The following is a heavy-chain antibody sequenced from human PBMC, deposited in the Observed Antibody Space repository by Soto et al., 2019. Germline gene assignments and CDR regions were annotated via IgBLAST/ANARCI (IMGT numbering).Heavy chain of an antibody. V-gene: IGHV4-59*01. D-gene: IGHD3-10*01. Sequence: SETLSLTCSVSGASISSYPWSWIRQPPGKGLEWIGYISFIGSTNDNPALQSCATRCIDALRSLFSAEMSSVSAADTAVYYCARKWSCLDYWGQGTLVTVSS. J-gene: IGHJ4*02. CDR1: GASISSYP. CDR3: ARKWSCLDY. CDR2: ISFIGST.